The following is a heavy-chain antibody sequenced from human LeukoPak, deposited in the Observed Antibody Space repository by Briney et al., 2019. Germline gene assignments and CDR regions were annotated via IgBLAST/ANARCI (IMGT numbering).Heavy chain of an antibody. CDR3: AKDFLGIPRGY. Sequence: PGGSLRLSCAASGFSFSSYGMHWVRQAPGKGLEWVALKSHDGSNKGHADSVKGRFTISRDNSKNTLYLQMNSLRAEDTAVYYCAKDFLGIPRGYWGQGTLVTVSS. CDR1: GFSFSSYG. V-gene: IGHV3-30*12. J-gene: IGHJ4*02. D-gene: IGHD3-16*01. CDR2: KSHDGSNK.